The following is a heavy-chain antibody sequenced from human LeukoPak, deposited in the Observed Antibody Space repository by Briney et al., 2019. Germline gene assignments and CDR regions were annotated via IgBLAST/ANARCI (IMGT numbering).Heavy chain of an antibody. CDR1: GYTFTGYY. Sequence: ASVKVSCKASGYTFTGYYMQWVRQAPGQGLEWTGWINPNSGGTNYAQKFQGRVTMTRDTSISTAYMELSRLRSDDTAVYYCARELRAVFGSYYYYYMDVWCKGTTVTVSS. D-gene: IGHD3-10*02. CDR3: ARELRAVFGSYYYYYMDV. CDR2: INPNSGGT. V-gene: IGHV1-2*02. J-gene: IGHJ6*03.